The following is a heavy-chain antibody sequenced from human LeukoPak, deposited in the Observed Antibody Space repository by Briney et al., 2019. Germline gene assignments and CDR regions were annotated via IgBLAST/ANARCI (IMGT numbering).Heavy chain of an antibody. CDR2: INYDGSST. V-gene: IGHV3-74*01. Sequence: GGSLRLSCAASGFTFSSYWMHWVRQAPGKGLVWVSRINYDGSSTSYADSVKGRFTISRDNAKNTLYLQMNSLRAEDTAVYYCARGGGYSYGQLDYWGQRTLVTVSS. CDR3: ARGGGYSYGQLDY. CDR1: GFTFSSYW. J-gene: IGHJ4*02. D-gene: IGHD5-18*01.